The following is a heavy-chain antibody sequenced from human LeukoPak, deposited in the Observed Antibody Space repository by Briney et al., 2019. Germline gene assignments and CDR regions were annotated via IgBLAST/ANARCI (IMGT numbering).Heavy chain of an antibody. D-gene: IGHD6-6*01. CDR2: IYYSGST. Sequence: SQTLSLTCTVSGGSFSSYYWSWIRQPPGKGLEWIGYIYYSGSTNYNPSLKSRVTISVDTSKNQFSLKLSSVTAADTAVYYCAAIAARQGLPLYYYYMDVWGKGTTVTVSS. J-gene: IGHJ6*03. CDR1: GGSFSSYY. CDR3: AAIAARQGLPLYYYYMDV. V-gene: IGHV4-59*01.